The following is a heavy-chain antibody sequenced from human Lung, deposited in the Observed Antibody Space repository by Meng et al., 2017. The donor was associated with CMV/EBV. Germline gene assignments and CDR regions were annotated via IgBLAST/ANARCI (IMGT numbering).Heavy chain of an antibody. CDR1: GFSFSSYA. D-gene: IGHD6-6*01. Sequence: GGSLRLSCVVSGFSFSSYAMHWVRQAPGKGLEWVAVVSHEGGTKYYAESVKGRFTVSRDNSRDTLYLQMNSLTTEDTAVYYCARTVVSASRPNYYYGMDVWGQGTTVTVSS. CDR3: ARTVVSASRPNYYYGMDV. CDR2: VSHEGGTK. J-gene: IGHJ6*02. V-gene: IGHV3-30-3*01.